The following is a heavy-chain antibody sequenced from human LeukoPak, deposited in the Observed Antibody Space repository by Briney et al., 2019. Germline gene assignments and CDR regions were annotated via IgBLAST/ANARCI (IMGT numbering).Heavy chain of an antibody. D-gene: IGHD6-19*01. V-gene: IGHV1-2*02. CDR2: INPNSGGT. CDR1: GYTLTGYY. J-gene: IGHJ3*02. CDR3: ARGGDSSGWFVLGAFDI. Sequence: GASVKVSCKASGYTLTGYYMHWVRQAPGQGLEWMGWINPNSGGTNYAQKFQGRVTMTRDTSISTAYMELSRLRSDDTAVYYCARGGDSSGWFVLGAFDIWGQGTMVTVSS.